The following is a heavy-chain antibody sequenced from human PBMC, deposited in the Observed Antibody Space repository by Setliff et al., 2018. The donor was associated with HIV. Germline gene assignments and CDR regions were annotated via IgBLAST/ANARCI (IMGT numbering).Heavy chain of an antibody. CDR2: IYSSGRT. Sequence: PSETLSLTCTVSGDSITSHYWSWIRQSAGKGLEWIGRIYSSGRTTSNPSLKSRFTMALDTSRNEVSLKVSSVTAADAAVYYCARDHPHGEWFSTSWDYYYIDVWGKGTSVTVSS. D-gene: IGHD3-10*01. CDR3: ARDHPHGEWFSTSWDYYYIDV. CDR1: GDSITSHY. J-gene: IGHJ6*03. V-gene: IGHV4-4*07.